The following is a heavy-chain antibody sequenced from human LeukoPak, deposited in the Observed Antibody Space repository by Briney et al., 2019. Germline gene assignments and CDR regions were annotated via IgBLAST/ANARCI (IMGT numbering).Heavy chain of an antibody. CDR3: AKDLRARYYYYYGMDV. Sequence: PGGSLRLSCAASGFTFSSYSMNWVRQAPGKGLEWVSSISSSSSYIYYADSVKGRFTISRDNSKNTLYLQMNSLRAEDTAVYYCAKDLRARYYYYYGMDVWGQGTTVTVSS. CDR1: GFTFSSYS. J-gene: IGHJ6*02. V-gene: IGHV3-21*04. CDR2: ISSSSSYI.